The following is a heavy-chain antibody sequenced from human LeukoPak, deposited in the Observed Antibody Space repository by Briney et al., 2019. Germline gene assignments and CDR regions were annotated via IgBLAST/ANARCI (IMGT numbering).Heavy chain of an antibody. D-gene: IGHD6-19*01. V-gene: IGHV4-59*01. J-gene: IGHJ4*02. CDR2: IYYSGST. Sequence: SETLSLTCTVSGGSISSYYWSWIRQPPGKGLEWIGYIYYSGSTNYNPSLKSRVTISVDTSKNQFSLKLSSVTAADTAVYYCARVPVADTHPDYWGQGTLVTVSS. CDR1: GGSISSYY. CDR3: ARVPVADTHPDY.